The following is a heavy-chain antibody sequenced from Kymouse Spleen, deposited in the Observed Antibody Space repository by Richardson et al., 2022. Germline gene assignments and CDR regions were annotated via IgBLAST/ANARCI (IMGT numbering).Heavy chain of an antibody. CDR3: ARHGRFLEWWYFDY. Sequence: QLQLQESGPGLVKPSETLSLTCTVSGGSISSSSYYWGWIRQPPGKGLEWIGSIYYSGSTYYNPSLKSRVTISVDTSKNQFSLKLSSVTAADTAVYYCARHGRFLEWWYFDYWGQGTLVTVSS. J-gene: IGHJ4*02. CDR1: GGSISSSSYY. D-gene: IGHD3-3*01. CDR2: IYYSGST. V-gene: IGHV4-39*01.